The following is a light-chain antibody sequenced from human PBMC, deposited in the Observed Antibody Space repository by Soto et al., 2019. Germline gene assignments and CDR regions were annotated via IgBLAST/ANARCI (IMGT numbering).Light chain of an antibody. CDR3: QQLNSYPLT. J-gene: IGKJ3*01. Sequence: DIQLTQSPSFLSASVGGRVTITCRASQAISSHLAWYQQKPGKAPNLPIYGASTLQSGVPSRFSGSGSGTQFTLTISSLQPEDFATYYCQQLNSYPLTFGPGTKVDIK. CDR1: QAISSH. CDR2: GAS. V-gene: IGKV1-9*01.